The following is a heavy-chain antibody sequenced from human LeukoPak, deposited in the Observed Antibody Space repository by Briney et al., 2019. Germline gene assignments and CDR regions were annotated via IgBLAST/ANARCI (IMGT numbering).Heavy chain of an antibody. CDR1: VGSFSTYY. J-gene: IGHJ5*02. Sequence: SETLSLTCAVYVGSFSTYYWSWIRQPPGKGLEWIGEINHSGSTSYNPSLMSRVTISVDTSKNLFSLKLNSVTAADTAVYYCARRSITIFGVADNWFDPWGQGTLVTVSS. D-gene: IGHD3-3*01. V-gene: IGHV4-34*01. CDR3: ARRSITIFGVADNWFDP. CDR2: INHSGST.